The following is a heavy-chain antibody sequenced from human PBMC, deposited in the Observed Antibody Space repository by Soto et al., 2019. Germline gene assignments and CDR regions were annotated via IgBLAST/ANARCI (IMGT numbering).Heavy chain of an antibody. V-gene: IGHV3-66*01. Sequence: SLRLSCLSSGFTVSNSYVSWVRQATGKGLEWVSAIYSGGSTYYADSVKGRFTISRDNSRNTLYLQMNSLRAEDTAVYFCARCDGSATYCFFFAYWGQGT. CDR2: IYSGGST. CDR3: ARCDGSATYCFFFAY. CDR1: GFTVSNSY. D-gene: IGHD3-10*01. J-gene: IGHJ4*02.